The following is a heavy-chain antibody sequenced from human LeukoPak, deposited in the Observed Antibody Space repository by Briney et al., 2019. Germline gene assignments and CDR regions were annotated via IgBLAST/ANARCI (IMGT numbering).Heavy chain of an antibody. Sequence: ASVKVSCKVSGYTLTELSMHWVRQAPGKGLEWMGGFDPEDGETIYAQKFQGRVTMTEDTSTDTAYMELSSLRSEDTAVYYCARSVVVAATEPSYYFDYWGQGTLVTVSS. D-gene: IGHD2-15*01. J-gene: IGHJ4*02. CDR3: ARSVVVAATEPSYYFDY. V-gene: IGHV1-24*01. CDR2: FDPEDGET. CDR1: GYTLTELS.